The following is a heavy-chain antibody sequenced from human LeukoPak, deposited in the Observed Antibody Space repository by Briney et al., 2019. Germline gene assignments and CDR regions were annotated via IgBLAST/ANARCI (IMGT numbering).Heavy chain of an antibody. Sequence: ASVKVSCKASGYTFTGYYMHWVRQAPGQGLEWMGRINPNSGGTNYAQKFQGRVTMTTDTSTSTAYMELRSLRSDDTAVYYCARDNDFWSGYYTGSWDYWGQGTLVTVSS. CDR1: GYTFTGYY. CDR3: ARDNDFWSGYYTGSWDY. CDR2: INPNSGGT. D-gene: IGHD3-3*01. V-gene: IGHV1-2*06. J-gene: IGHJ4*02.